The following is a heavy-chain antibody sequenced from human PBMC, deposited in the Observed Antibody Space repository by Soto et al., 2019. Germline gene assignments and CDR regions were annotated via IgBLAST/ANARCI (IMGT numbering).Heavy chain of an antibody. CDR2: ISGYNGNT. Sequence: QVQLVQSGAEVKEPGASVKVSCKASGYTFINYGITWVRQAPGQGLEWMGWISGYNGNTNYAQDLQGRVTMTTDTSTSTAYMELRSLRSDDTAVYYCVRDEVPAANWLDLWGQGTLVTVSS. CDR3: VRDEVPAANWLDL. J-gene: IGHJ5*02. D-gene: IGHD2-2*01. CDR1: GYTFINYG. V-gene: IGHV1-18*01.